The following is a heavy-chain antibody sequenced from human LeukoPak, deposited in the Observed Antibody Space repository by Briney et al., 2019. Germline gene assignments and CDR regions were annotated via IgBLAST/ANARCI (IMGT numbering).Heavy chain of an antibody. D-gene: IGHD1-26*01. CDR2: IRYDGSNK. CDR3: AKDWGATTSYYYSMDV. CDR1: GFTFSSYG. J-gene: IGHJ6*03. Sequence: GGSLRLSCAASGFTFSSYGMHGVRQARGKGLEGVAFIRYDGSNKYYADSVKGGFTISRDNSKNTLYPQMNSLRAEDTAVYYYAKDWGATTSYYYSMDVWGKGTTVTVSS. V-gene: IGHV3-30*02.